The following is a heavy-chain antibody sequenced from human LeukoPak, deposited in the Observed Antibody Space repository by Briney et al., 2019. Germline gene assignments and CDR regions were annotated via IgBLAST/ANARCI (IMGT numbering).Heavy chain of an antibody. CDR2: ISGSGGST. D-gene: IGHD3-10*01. Sequence: GGSLRLSCAASGFTFSSYAMSWVRQAPGKGLEWVSAISGSGGSTYYADSVKGRFTISRDNSKNTLYLQMNSLRAEDTAVYYCAKVSPSRYYGSGDKESSFDYWGQGTLVTVSS. CDR3: AKVSPSRYYGSGDKESSFDY. J-gene: IGHJ4*02. V-gene: IGHV3-23*01. CDR1: GFTFSSYA.